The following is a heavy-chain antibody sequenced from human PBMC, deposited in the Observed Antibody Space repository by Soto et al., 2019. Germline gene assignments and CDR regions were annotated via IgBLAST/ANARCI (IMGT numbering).Heavy chain of an antibody. Sequence: EVQLVESGGTLVQPGGSLRLSCAASGFIFSDHYMDWVRQAPGKGLEWVARTRNKANSYTTEYAASVKGRFTISRDNSQNSLYLQMNCLKTEDTAVYYCTRSSGTYRYFDLWGRGTLVIVSS. J-gene: IGHJ2*01. CDR2: TRNKANSYTT. V-gene: IGHV3-72*01. CDR1: GFIFSDHY. CDR3: TRSSGTYRYFDL. D-gene: IGHD1-26*01.